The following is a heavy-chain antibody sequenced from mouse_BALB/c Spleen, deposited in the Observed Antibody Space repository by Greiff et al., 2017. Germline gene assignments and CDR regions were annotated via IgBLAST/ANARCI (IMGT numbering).Heavy chain of an antibody. CDR3: ARGRDGSSYFDY. CDR2: ISSGSSTI. V-gene: IGHV5-17*02. Sequence: EVQLVESGGGLVQPGGSRKLSCAASGFTFSSFGMHWVRQAPEKGLEWVAYISSGSSTIYYADTVKGRFTISRDNPKNTLFLQMTSLRSEDTAMYYCARGRDGSSYFDYWGQGTTLTVSS. J-gene: IGHJ2*01. D-gene: IGHD1-1*01. CDR1: GFTFSSFG.